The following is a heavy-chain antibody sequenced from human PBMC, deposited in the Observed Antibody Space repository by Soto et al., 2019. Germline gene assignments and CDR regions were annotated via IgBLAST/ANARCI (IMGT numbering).Heavy chain of an antibody. D-gene: IGHD1-26*01. V-gene: IGHV4-30-4*01. J-gene: IGHJ2*01. Sequence: QVQLQELGPGLVKPSETLSLTCTVSGGSISGCVHSCSWPRPPPGKGLEWIGHIFASGSTYYNPSLKRRLTISVDTSKNQFSLRLSSVTAADTAVYSCAREIIPLSTDLYVDLCGRGTLVPVSS. CDR1: GGSISGCVHS. CDR3: AREIIPLSTDLYVDL. CDR2: IFASGST.